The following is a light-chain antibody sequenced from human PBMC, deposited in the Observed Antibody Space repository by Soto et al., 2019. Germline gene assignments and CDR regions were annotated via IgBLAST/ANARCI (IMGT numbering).Light chain of an antibody. V-gene: IGLV2-18*02. CDR2: EVN. CDR3: SSYTGSSTPYV. J-gene: IGLJ1*01. CDR1: SSDVGYYNR. Sequence: QSALTQPPSVSGSPGQSVTISCTGTSSDVGYYNRVSWYQQPPGTAPKLMIYEVNNRPSGVPDRFSGSKSGNTASLTISGLQAEDEADYYCSSYTGSSTPYVFGTGTKLTVL.